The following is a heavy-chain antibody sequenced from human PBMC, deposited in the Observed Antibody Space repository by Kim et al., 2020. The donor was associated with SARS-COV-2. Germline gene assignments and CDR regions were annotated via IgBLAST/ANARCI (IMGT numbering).Heavy chain of an antibody. CDR2: ISAYNGNT. Sequence: ASVKVSCKASGYTFTSYGISWVRQAPGQGLEWMGWISAYNGNTNYAQKLQGRVTMTTDTSTSTAYMELRSLRSDDTAVYYCARVPRPPYDSSVIPFDIWGQGTMVTVSS. CDR1: GYTFTSYG. CDR3: ARVPRPPYDSSVIPFDI. V-gene: IGHV1-18*01. D-gene: IGHD3-22*01. J-gene: IGHJ3*02.